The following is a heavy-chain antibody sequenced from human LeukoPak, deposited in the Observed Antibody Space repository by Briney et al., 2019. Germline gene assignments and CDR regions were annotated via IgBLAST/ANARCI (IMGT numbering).Heavy chain of an antibody. CDR3: AVGYCSGGSCYFFDY. CDR2: ISSSGSTK. CDR1: GFSFSGYE. V-gene: IGHV3-48*03. J-gene: IGHJ4*02. Sequence: GGSLRLSCAASGFSFSGYEINWVRQAPERGLEWVSSISSSGSTKYYADSVKGRFTISRDNAKNSLFVQMNSLRAEDTAVYYCAVGYCSGGSCYFFDYWGQGTLVTVSS. D-gene: IGHD2-15*01.